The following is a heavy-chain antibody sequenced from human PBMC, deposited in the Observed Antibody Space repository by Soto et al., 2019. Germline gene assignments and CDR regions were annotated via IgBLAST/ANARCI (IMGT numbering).Heavy chain of an antibody. CDR1: GFTFSTYA. J-gene: IGHJ4*02. CDR2: ISGSGGSS. V-gene: IGHV3-23*01. CDR3: ARHLSYRYFDY. Sequence: EVLLLESGGGLVQPGGSLRLSCAASGFTFSTYAMSWVRQAPGKGLEWVSAISGSGGSSYYADSVKGRFTISRDNSKNTLYLQMNSLRAEDTAIYYCARHLSYRYFDYWGQGTLVTVSS. D-gene: IGHD1-26*01.